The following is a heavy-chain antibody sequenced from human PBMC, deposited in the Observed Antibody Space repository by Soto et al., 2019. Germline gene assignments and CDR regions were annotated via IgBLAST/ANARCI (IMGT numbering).Heavy chain of an antibody. J-gene: IGHJ5*02. Sequence: QVQLQQWGAGLLKPSETLSLTCAVYGGSFSGYYRSWIRQPPGKGLEWIGEINHRGSTNYNPSHKSRVTVTVDTSKIQFSLKLGSVPAADTSVYYCVRGGVVHIAARVNWFDPWGQGTLVTVCS. CDR1: GGSFSGYY. D-gene: IGHD6-6*01. CDR2: INHRGST. CDR3: VRGGVVHIAARVNWFDP. V-gene: IGHV4-34*01.